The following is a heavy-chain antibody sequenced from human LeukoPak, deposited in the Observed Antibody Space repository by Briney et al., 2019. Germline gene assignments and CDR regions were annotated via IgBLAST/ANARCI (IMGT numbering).Heavy chain of an antibody. CDR1: GYTFTSYG. CDR3: ARGLGTYPEIPLDY. V-gene: IGHV1-18*01. Sequence: ASVKLSCKASGYTFTSYGFSWVRQAPGQGLEWMGWISTYNGDTNYAQELQDRVTMTTDTSASTAYMELRSLRSDDTAVYYCARGLGTYPEIPLDYWGQGTLVAVSS. J-gene: IGHJ4*02. CDR2: ISTYNGDT. D-gene: IGHD3-16*02.